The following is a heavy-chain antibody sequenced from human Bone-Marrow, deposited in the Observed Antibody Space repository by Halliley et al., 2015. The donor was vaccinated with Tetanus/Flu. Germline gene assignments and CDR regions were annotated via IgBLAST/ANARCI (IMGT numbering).Heavy chain of an antibody. CDR3: ARAPPFDYDLDVRGIHNFDH. J-gene: IGHJ4*02. CDR2: IHYSGTT. V-gene: IGHV4-30-4*01. Sequence: TLSLTCAVSGGSISSGDYYWSWIRQPPGKGLEWIGYIHYSGTTYYNPSLKSRVTISVDTSKSQFSLKLASVTAADTAVYYCARAPPFDYDLDVRGIHNFDHWGQGTLVTVSS. D-gene: IGHD3-22*01. CDR1: GGSISSGDYY.